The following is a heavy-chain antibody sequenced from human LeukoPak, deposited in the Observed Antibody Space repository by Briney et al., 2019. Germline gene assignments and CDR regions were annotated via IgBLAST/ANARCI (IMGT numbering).Heavy chain of an antibody. Sequence: GGSTSYAQKFQGRVTMTRDTSTSTVYMELSSLRSEDTAVYYCAREGPYCTNGVCYSPIDYWGQGTLVTVSS. J-gene: IGHJ4*02. CDR3: AREGPYCTNGVCYSPIDY. D-gene: IGHD2-8*01. CDR2: GGST. V-gene: IGHV1-46*01.